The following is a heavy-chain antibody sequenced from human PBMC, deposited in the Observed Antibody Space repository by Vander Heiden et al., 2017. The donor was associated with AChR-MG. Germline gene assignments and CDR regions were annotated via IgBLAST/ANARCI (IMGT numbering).Heavy chain of an antibody. CDR3: TTDIAVAGTWSD. Sequence: EGQLVESGGDLVKPGGSLRLSCAGSGFAFSNAWMGWVRQAPGKGPEWVGRIKSKTAGGTIDYVAPVKDRFTISRDDSKNTVYLQMNSLKSEDTAVYYCTTDIAVAGTWSDWGQGTLVTVSS. J-gene: IGHJ4*02. D-gene: IGHD6-19*01. CDR1: GFAFSNAW. V-gene: IGHV3-15*01. CDR2: IKSKTAGGTI.